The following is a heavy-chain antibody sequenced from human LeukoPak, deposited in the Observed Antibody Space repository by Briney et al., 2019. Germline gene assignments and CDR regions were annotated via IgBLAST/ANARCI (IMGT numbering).Heavy chain of an antibody. CDR1: GGSFSGYY. V-gene: IGHV4-34*01. CDR3: ARESSTSQTNLFDY. Sequence: SETLSLTCAVYGGSFSGYYWSWIRQPPGKGLEWIGEINHSGSTNHNSSLKSRITISLDTSKNQFSLRLSSVTAADTAIYYCARESSTSQTNLFDYWGQGTLVTVSS. CDR2: INHSGST. J-gene: IGHJ4*02. D-gene: IGHD6-6*01.